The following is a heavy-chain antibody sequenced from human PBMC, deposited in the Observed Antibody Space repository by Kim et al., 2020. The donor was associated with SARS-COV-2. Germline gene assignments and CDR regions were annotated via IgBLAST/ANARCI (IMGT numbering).Heavy chain of an antibody. D-gene: IGHD2-2*01. CDR1: GYTFTSYG. CDR3: AREVVPAAIYHNCCHLGTIDRYYGYVGRNYYYGMDV. J-gene: IGHJ6*02. CDR2: LSAYNGNT. Sequence: ASVKVSCKASGYTFTSYGISWVRQAPGQGLAWMGWLSAYNGNTNYAQKLQGRVTMTTDTSTSTAYMELRSLRSDDTAVYYCAREVVPAAIYHNCCHLGTIDRYYGYVGRNYYYGMDVWGQGTTVTVAS. V-gene: IGHV1-18*01.